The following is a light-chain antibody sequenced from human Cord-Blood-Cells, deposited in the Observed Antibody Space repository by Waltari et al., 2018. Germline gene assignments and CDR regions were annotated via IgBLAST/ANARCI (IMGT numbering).Light chain of an antibody. CDR1: QRVSSSY. CDR3: QQYGSSPFT. J-gene: IGKJ3*01. CDR2: GAS. Sequence: EIVLTQYPGPLSLSPGERATLSCRASQRVSSSYSAWDQRKPGQAPRLHIYGASSRATGLPDRYSGSGSGTDFTLTISIREPEDFAVYYCQQYGSSPFTFGPGTKVDIK. V-gene: IGKV3-20*01.